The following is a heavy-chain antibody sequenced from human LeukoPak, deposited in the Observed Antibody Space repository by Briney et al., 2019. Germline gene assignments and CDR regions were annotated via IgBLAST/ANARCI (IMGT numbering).Heavy chain of an antibody. CDR2: INAGNGNT. Sequence: ASVKVSCKASGYTFTSYAMHWVRQAPGQRLEWMGWINAGNGNTKYSQKFQGRVTITRDTSASTAYMELSSLRSEDTAVYYCVRDERPWELRYYFDYWGQGTLVTVSS. V-gene: IGHV1-3*01. CDR3: VRDERPWELRYYFDY. CDR1: GYTFTSYA. D-gene: IGHD1-26*01. J-gene: IGHJ4*02.